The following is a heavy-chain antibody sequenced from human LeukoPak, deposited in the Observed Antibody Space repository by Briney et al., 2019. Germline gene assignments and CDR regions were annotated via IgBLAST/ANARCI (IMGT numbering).Heavy chain of an antibody. CDR3: ARHGPYGSGSHKDY. CDR2: IYYSGST. Sequence: SETLSLTCTVSGGSISSYYWSWIRQPPGKGLEWIGYIYYSGSTNYNPSLKSRVTISVDTSKNQFSLKLSSVTAADTAVYYCARHGPYGSGSHKDYWGLGTLVTVSS. CDR1: GGSISSYY. V-gene: IGHV4-59*08. J-gene: IGHJ4*02. D-gene: IGHD3-10*01.